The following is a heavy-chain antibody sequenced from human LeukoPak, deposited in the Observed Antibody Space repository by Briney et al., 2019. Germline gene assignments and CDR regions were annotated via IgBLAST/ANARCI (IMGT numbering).Heavy chain of an antibody. D-gene: IGHD3-22*01. J-gene: IGHJ5*02. CDR1: GFTFSSYG. Sequence: GGSLRLSCAASGFTFSSYGMSWVRQAPGKGLEWISSIRGSGGSAYYTYSVKGRFTISRDNSKNTLYLQMNSLRAEDTAIYYCAKIQVWSSGYYPTSWFDPWGQGALVTVSS. CDR3: AKIQVWSSGYYPTSWFDP. CDR2: IRGSGGSA. V-gene: IGHV3-23*01.